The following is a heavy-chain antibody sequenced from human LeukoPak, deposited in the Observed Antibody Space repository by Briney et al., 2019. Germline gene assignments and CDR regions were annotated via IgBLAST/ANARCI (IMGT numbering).Heavy chain of an antibody. CDR2: ISDSGSST. V-gene: IGHV3-23*01. CDR1: GFIFNTYA. Sequence: GGSLRLSCAASGFIFNTYAMTWVRQAPGKGLEWVSSISDSGSSTYYADSVKGRFTISRDNSKNTLYLQMNSLRAEDTTVYYCAKDHAYTTNFDYWGQGTLVTVSS. J-gene: IGHJ4*02. D-gene: IGHD1-1*01. CDR3: AKDHAYTTNFDY.